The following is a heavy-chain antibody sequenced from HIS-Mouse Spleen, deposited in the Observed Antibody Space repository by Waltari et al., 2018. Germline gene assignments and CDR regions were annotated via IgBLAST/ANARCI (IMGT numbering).Heavy chain of an antibody. J-gene: IGHJ2*01. V-gene: IGHV4-39*07. D-gene: IGHD6-13*01. CDR3: AREIPYSSSWYDWYFDL. Sequence: QLQLQESGPGLVKPSETLSLTCTVSGGSISSSSYYWGWIRQPPGKGLEWIGNIIYSGSTYYNPALKSRVTISVDTSKNQFSLKLSSVTAADTAVYYCAREIPYSSSWYDWYFDLWGRGTLVTVSS. CDR1: GGSISSSSYY. CDR2: IIYSGST.